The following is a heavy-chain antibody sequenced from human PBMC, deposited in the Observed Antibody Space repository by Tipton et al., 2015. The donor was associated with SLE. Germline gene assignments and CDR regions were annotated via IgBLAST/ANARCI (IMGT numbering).Heavy chain of an antibody. J-gene: IGHJ6*02. V-gene: IGHV4-59*01. Sequence: GLVKPSETLSLTCTVSGGSISSYYWSWIRQPPGKGLEWIGYIYYSGTTNYNPSLKSRVTISVDTSKNQFSLKLRFVTAADTAVYDCAIWDPSGTGGMDVRRQVTTVT. CDR3: AIWDPSGTGGMDV. CDR1: GGSISSYY. D-gene: IGHD1-26*01. CDR2: IYYSGTT.